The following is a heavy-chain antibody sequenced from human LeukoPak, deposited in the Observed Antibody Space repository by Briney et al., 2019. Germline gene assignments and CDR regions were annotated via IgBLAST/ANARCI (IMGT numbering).Heavy chain of an antibody. CDR2: IWYDGSNK. Sequence: PGGSLRLSCALPVFSFSIYEIYCVRQAPGKGLEWVAVIWYDGSNKYYADSVKGRFTISRDNSKNTLYLQMNSLRVEDTAVYYCARDAYGGNWSLAYWGQGTLVTVSS. D-gene: IGHD4-23*01. CDR1: VFSFSIYE. J-gene: IGHJ4*02. CDR3: ARDAYGGNWSLAY. V-gene: IGHV3-33*07.